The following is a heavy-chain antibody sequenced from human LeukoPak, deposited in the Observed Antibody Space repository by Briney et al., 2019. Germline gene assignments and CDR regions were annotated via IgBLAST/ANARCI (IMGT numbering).Heavy chain of an antibody. V-gene: IGHV3-48*04. Sequence: QAGGALRLSCAASGLTFSSYSMNWVRQAPGKGLEWVSYISSSSSTIYYADSVKGRFTISRDNAKNSVYLQMNNLSLDDAALYYCIKATPIEGPLDSWGQGTLVTVSS. CDR2: ISSSSSTI. D-gene: IGHD2-15*01. CDR1: GLTFSSYS. CDR3: IKATPIEGPLDS. J-gene: IGHJ4*02.